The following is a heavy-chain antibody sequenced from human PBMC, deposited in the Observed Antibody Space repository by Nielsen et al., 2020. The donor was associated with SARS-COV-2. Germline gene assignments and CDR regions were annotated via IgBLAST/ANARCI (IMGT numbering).Heavy chain of an antibody. Sequence: WVRQAPGQGLEWMGGIIPIFGTANYAQKFQGRVTITADESTSTAYMELSSLSSEDTAVYYCARVQGDWGGLLRYYYGMDVWGQGTTVTVSS. J-gene: IGHJ6*02. D-gene: IGHD7-27*01. V-gene: IGHV1-69*01. CDR2: IIPIFGTA. CDR3: ARVQGDWGGLLRYYYGMDV.